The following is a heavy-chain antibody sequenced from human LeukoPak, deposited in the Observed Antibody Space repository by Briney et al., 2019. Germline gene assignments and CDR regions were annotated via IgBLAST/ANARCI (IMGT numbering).Heavy chain of an antibody. D-gene: IGHD3-22*01. CDR2: INWNGGST. CDR3: AKRPMRAPFDY. V-gene: IGHV3-20*04. Sequence: GGSLRLSCAASGFTFDDFGMSWVRQAPGKGLEWVSGINWNGGSTDSTDSVKGRFTISRDNSKNTLYLQMNSLRAEDTAVYYCAKRPMRAPFDYWGQGTLVTVSS. CDR1: GFTFDDFG. J-gene: IGHJ4*02.